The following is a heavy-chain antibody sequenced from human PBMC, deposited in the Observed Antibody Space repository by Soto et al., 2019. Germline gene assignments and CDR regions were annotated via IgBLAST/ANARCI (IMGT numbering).Heavy chain of an antibody. J-gene: IGHJ3*02. V-gene: IGHV4-39*01. CDR1: GGSISSSSYY. Sequence: SETLSLTCTVSGGSISSSSYYWGWIRQPPGKGLEWIGSIYYSGSTYYNPSLKSRVTISVDTSKNQFSLKLSSVTAADTAVYYCASTQERRIFDAFDIWGQGTMVTVSS. D-gene: IGHD1-1*01. CDR2: IYYSGST. CDR3: ASTQERRIFDAFDI.